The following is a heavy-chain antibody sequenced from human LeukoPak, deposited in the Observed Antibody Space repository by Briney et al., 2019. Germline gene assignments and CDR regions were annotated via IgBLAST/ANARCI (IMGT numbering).Heavy chain of an antibody. CDR2: INPNSGGT. J-gene: IGHJ6*03. V-gene: IGHV1-2*02. CDR3: ARDSRFTSSGWYYYYYYYMDV. Sequence: EASVKVSCKASGYTFTGYYMHWVRQAPGQGLEWMGWINPNSGGTNYAQKFQGRVTMTRDTSISTAYMELSRLRSDDTAVYYCARDSRFTSSGWYYYYYYYMDVWGKGTTVTVSS. D-gene: IGHD6-19*01. CDR1: GYTFTGYY.